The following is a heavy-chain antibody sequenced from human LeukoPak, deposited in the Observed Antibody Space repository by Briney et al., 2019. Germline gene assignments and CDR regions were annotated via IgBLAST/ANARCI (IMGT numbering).Heavy chain of an antibody. V-gene: IGHV3-23*01. CDR2: ISGSGGST. J-gene: IGHJ5*02. CDR3: AKEGSGWYLPGWFDP. CDR1: GFTFSSYA. D-gene: IGHD6-19*01. Sequence: GGSLRLSCAASGFTFSSYAMSWVRQAPGKGLEWVSAISGSGGSTYYADSVKGRFTISRDNSKNTLCLQMNSLRAEDTAVYYCAKEGSGWYLPGWFDPWGQGTLVTVSS.